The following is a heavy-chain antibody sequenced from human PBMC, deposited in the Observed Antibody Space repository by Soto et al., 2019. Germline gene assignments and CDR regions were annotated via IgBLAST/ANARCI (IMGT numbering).Heavy chain of an antibody. Sequence: PSETLSLTCTVSGGSISSSSYYWGWIRQPPGKGLEWIGSIYYSGSTYYNPSLKSRVTISVDTSKNQFSLKLSSVTAADTAVYYCARFNSIAAAEYFDYWGQGTLVTVSS. D-gene: IGHD6-13*01. V-gene: IGHV4-39*01. CDR1: GGSISSSSYY. CDR2: IYYSGST. CDR3: ARFNSIAAAEYFDY. J-gene: IGHJ4*02.